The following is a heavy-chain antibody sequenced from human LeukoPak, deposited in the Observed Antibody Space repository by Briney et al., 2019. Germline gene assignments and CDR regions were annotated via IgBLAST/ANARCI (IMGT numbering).Heavy chain of an antibody. V-gene: IGHV4-61*05. CDR1: GGSISNSTYY. D-gene: IGHD4-11*01. CDR3: ASLDYSFDY. Sequence: SETLSLTCIVSGGSISNSTYYWSWIRQPPGKGLEWIGYIYYSGSTNYNPSLKSRVTISVDTSKNQFSLKLSSVTAADTAVYYCASLDYSFDYWGQGTLVTVSS. J-gene: IGHJ4*02. CDR2: IYYSGST.